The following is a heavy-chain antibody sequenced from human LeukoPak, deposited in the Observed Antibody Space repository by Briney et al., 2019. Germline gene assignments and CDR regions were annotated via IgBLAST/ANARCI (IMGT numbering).Heavy chain of an antibody. D-gene: IGHD3-22*01. J-gene: IGHJ4*02. Sequence: PGGSLRLSCAASGFTFSSYSMNWVRQAPGKGLERVSSISSSSSYIYYADSVEGRFTISRDNAKNSLYLQMNSLRAEDTAVYYCARGSYYYDSSGYYHDYWGQGTLVTVSS. CDR3: ARGSYYYDSSGYYHDY. CDR1: GFTFSSYS. CDR2: ISSSSSYI. V-gene: IGHV3-21*01.